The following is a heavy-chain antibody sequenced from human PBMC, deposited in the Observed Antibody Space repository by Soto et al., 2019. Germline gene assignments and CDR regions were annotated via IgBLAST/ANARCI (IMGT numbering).Heavy chain of an antibody. J-gene: IGHJ4*02. CDR2: IGGSDCST. Sequence: EVQLLQSEGGLVQPGGSLRLSCAASGFTLSNYGMNWVRQAPGKGLEWVSGIGGSDCSTYYADSVKGRFTISRDNSKNTPYLQMNALRAEDTAVYYCAKEKYNDWGQGTLETVTS. CDR1: GFTLSNYG. CDR3: AKEKYND. D-gene: IGHD3-22*01. V-gene: IGHV3-23*01.